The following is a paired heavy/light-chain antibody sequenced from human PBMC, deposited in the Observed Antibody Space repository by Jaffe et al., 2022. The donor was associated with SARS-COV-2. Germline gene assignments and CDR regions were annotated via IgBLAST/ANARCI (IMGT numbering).Light chain of an antibody. V-gene: IGLV2-11*01. CDR3: CSYAGSSTFVV. Sequence: QSALSQPRSVSGSPGQSVTISCTGTSSDVGSYNYVSWYQHHPGKAPKLMIYDVSKRPSGVPDRFSGSKSVNTASLTISGLQAEDEADYYCCSYAGSSTFVVFGGGTKLTVL. J-gene: IGLJ2*01. CDR2: DVS. CDR1: SSDVGSYNY.
Heavy chain of an antibody. CDR2: IYYSGST. CDR1: GGSISSSNYY. J-gene: IGHJ6*02. D-gene: IGHD6-13*01. V-gene: IGHV4-39*01. CDR3: ARQIKGGGSTWFEKTYFYYYGLDV. Sequence: QLQLQESGPGLVKPSETLSLTCTVSGGSISSSNYYWGWVRQPPGKGLEWIGSIYYSGSTYYNPSLKSRVTISVDTSKNQFSLKLNSVTAADTAVYYCARQIKGGGSTWFEKTYFYYYGLDVWGQGTTVTVSS.